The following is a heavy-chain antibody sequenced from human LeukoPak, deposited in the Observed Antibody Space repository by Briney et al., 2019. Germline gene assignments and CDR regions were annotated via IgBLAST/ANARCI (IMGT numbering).Heavy chain of an antibody. J-gene: IGHJ4*02. Sequence: GGSLRLSCAASAFTFRSYGMHWVRQAPGKGLEWVAFIRYHGSDKYYADSVKGRFTISRDNSKNTLYLQMNSLRAEDTAVYYCATGITTAKGNWGQGTLVTVPS. D-gene: IGHD1-7*01. CDR3: ATGITTAKGN. CDR2: IRYHGSDK. CDR1: AFTFRSYG. V-gene: IGHV3-30*02.